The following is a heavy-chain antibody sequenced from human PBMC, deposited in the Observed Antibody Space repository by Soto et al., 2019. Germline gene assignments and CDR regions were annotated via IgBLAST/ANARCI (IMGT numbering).Heavy chain of an antibody. CDR2: IYSDNNT. J-gene: IGHJ6*02. Sequence: EVQLVETGGDLIQPGGSLRLSCAASGFTVGSDSMTWVRQAPGKGLEWISIIYSDNNTDYADSVKGRFSISRDTSKNILYLQMNSLRAEDTAEYYCARHYSAMGVWGQGTTVTVSS. V-gene: IGHV3-53*02. CDR3: ARHYSAMGV. CDR1: GFTVGSDS.